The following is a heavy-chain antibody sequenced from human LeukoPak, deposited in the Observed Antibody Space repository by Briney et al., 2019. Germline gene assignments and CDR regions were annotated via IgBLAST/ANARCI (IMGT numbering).Heavy chain of an antibody. J-gene: IGHJ5*02. CDR3: ARDPGYCSSTSCKYNWFDP. V-gene: IGHV1-18*01. Sequence: ASVKVSCKASGYTFTSYGISWVRQAPGQGLEWMGWISAYNGNTNYAQKLQGRVTMTTDTSTSTAYMELRSLRSDDTAVYYCARDPGYCSSTSCKYNWFDPWGQGTLVTVSS. D-gene: IGHD2-2*01. CDR2: ISAYNGNT. CDR1: GYTFTSYG.